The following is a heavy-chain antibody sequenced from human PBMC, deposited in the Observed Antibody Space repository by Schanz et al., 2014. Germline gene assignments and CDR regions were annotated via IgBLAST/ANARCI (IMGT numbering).Heavy chain of an antibody. V-gene: IGHV3-23*01. CDR1: GLPLRLSS. CDR3: ARPPHDSSGYYPFDY. D-gene: IGHD3-22*01. J-gene: IGHJ4*02. CDR2: ISGSGGST. Sequence: LLPSWGLFCAPFGSLLLSCAASGLPLRLSSLSWASQSPGKGLEWVSAISGSGGSTYYADSVKGRFTISRDNSKNTLYLQMNSLRAEDTAVYYCARPPHDSSGYYPFDYWGQGTLVTVSS.